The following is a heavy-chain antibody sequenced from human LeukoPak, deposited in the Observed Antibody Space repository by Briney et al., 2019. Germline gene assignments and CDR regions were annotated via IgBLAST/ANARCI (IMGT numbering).Heavy chain of an antibody. D-gene: IGHD2-2*01. J-gene: IGHJ4*02. CDR3: AKGILGYCSSTSCFPFDY. CDR2: ISGSGGST. Sequence: PGGSLRLSCAASGFAFSSYAMSWVRQAPGKGLEWVSAISGSGGSTYYADSVKGRFTISRDNSKNTLYLQMNSLRAEDTAVYYRAKGILGYCSSTSCFPFDYWGQGTLVTVSS. CDR1: GFAFSSYA. V-gene: IGHV3-23*01.